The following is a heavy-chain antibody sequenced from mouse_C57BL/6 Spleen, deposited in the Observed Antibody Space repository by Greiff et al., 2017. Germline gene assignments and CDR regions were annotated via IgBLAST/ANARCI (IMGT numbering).Heavy chain of an antibody. D-gene: IGHD1-1*01. CDR1: GYTFTSYW. CDR3: AREFSTTVVATRSYYAMDY. CDR2: INPSSGYT. J-gene: IGHJ4*01. Sequence: VQLQQSGAELAKPGASVKLSCKASGYTFTSYWMHWVKQRPGQGLEWIGYINPSSGYTKYNQKFKDKATLTADKSSSTAYMQLSSLTYEDSAVYYCAREFSTTVVATRSYYAMDYWGQGTSVTVSS. V-gene: IGHV1-7*01.